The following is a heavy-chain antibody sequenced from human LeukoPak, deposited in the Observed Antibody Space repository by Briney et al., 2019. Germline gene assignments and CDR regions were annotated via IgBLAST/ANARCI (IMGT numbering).Heavy chain of an antibody. CDR1: GGTFSSYA. V-gene: IGHV1-69*05. CDR3: AREIRRQLVRYYYYYMDV. Sequence: GASVKVSCKASGGTFSSYAISWVRQAPGQGLEWMGGIIPIFGTANYAQKFQGRVTITTDESTSTAYMELSSLRSEGTAVYYCAREIRRQLVRYYYYYMDVWGKGTTVTVSS. J-gene: IGHJ6*03. D-gene: IGHD6-6*01. CDR2: IIPIFGTA.